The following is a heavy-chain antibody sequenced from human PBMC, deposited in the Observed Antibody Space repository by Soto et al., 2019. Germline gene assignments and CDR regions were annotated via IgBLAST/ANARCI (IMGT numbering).Heavy chain of an antibody. CDR2: ISYDGSNK. CDR1: GFTFSSYA. D-gene: IGHD3-22*01. Sequence: QVQLVESGGGVVQPGRSLRLSCAASGFTFSSYAMHWVRQAPGKGLEWVAVISYDGSNKYYADSVKGRFTISRDNSKNTLYLQMNSLIADETAVYYCARENDSSEFVVLVDAFDIWGQGTMVTVSS. CDR3: ARENDSSEFVVLVDAFDI. V-gene: IGHV3-30*14. J-gene: IGHJ3*02.